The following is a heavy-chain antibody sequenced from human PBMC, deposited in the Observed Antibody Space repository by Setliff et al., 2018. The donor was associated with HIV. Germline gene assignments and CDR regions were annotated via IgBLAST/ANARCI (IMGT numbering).Heavy chain of an antibody. CDR1: GGSISSSYYY. CDR2: MYYSGST. D-gene: IGHD3-10*01. V-gene: IGHV4-39*07. CDR3: ARDPYGSGSYHYYYGMDV. J-gene: IGHJ6*02. Sequence: LSLTCTVSGGSISSSYYYWGWIRQPPGKGLEWIGSMYYSGSTYYNPSLKSRVTISVDTSKNQFSLKLNSVTAADTAVYYCARDPYGSGSYHYYYGMDVWGQGTTVTVS.